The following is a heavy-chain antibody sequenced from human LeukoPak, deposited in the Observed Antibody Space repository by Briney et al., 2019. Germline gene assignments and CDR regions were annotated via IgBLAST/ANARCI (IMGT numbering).Heavy chain of an antibody. J-gene: IGHJ2*01. V-gene: IGHV4-39*07. Sequence: KPSETLSLTCTVSGGSITTSSYYWGWIRQPPGKGLEWIGIIYYSGSTYYNPSLKSRVTISVDTSKNQFSLKLSSVTAADTAVYYCARVADQNWYFDLWGRGTLVTVSS. CDR2: IYYSGST. CDR3: ARVADQNWYFDL. CDR1: GGSITTSSYY.